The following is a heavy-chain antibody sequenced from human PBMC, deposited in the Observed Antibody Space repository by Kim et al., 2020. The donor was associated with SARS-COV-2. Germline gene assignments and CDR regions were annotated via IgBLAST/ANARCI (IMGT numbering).Heavy chain of an antibody. D-gene: IGHD3-10*01. V-gene: IGHV3-23*01. J-gene: IGHJ3*02. CDR3: AKDREGRRLDLGGFDI. Sequence: SVKGRFTNSRDNSKNTLYLQMNSLRAEDTAVYHWAKDREGRRLDLGGFDIWGQGTMVTVSS.